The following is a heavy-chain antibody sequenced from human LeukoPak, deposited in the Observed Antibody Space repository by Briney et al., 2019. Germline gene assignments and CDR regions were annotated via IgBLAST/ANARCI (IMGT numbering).Heavy chain of an antibody. CDR1: GYIFTSYW. V-gene: IGHV5-51*01. CDR3: ARQEYSSRSTSGHFEY. D-gene: IGHD6-13*01. Sequence: GESLKISCKGSGYIFTSYWIGWVRQMPGKGLEWMGIIYPADSVTIYSPSFQGQVTISADKSITTAYLQWSSLRASDTAMYYCARQEYSSRSTSGHFEYWGQETLVTVSS. J-gene: IGHJ4*02. CDR2: IYPADSVT.